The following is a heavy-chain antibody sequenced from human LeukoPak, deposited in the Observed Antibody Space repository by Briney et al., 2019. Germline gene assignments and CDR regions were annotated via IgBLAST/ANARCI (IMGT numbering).Heavy chain of an antibody. D-gene: IGHD2-15*01. J-gene: IGHJ1*01. CDR2: IYTSGST. V-gene: IGHV4-4*07. CDR1: GGSISSYY. Sequence: SETLSLTCTVSGGSISSYYWSWIRQPAGKGLEWIGRIYTSGSTNYNPSLKSRVTMSVDTSKNPFSLRLSSVTAADTAVYYCARGSPTQYCSGRSCYSGYFQHWGQGTLVTVSS. CDR3: ARGSPTQYCSGRSCYSGYFQH.